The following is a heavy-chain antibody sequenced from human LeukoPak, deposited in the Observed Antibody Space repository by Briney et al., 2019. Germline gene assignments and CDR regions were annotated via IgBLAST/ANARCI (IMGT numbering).Heavy chain of an antibody. Sequence: SETLSLTCTVSGGSISSYYWSWIRQPPGKGLEWIGYIYYSGNTNYNPSLKSRVTISVDTSKNQFSLKLSSVTAADTAVYYCARRGYSGNVHHNWFDPWGQGTQVTVSS. D-gene: IGHD5-12*01. CDR3: ARRGYSGNVHHNWFDP. J-gene: IGHJ5*02. CDR2: IYYSGNT. V-gene: IGHV4-59*08. CDR1: GGSISSYY.